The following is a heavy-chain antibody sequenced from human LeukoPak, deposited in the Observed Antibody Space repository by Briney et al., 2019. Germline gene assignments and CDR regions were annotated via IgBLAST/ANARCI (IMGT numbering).Heavy chain of an antibody. D-gene: IGHD6-13*01. V-gene: IGHV3-48*03. Sequence: GGSLRLSCAASGFTFSSYEMNWVRQAPGKGLEWVSYISSSGSTIYYADSVKGRFTISRDNAKNSLYLQMSSLRAEDTALYYCAKGVAADGTGYYYYYMDVWGKGTTVTVSS. J-gene: IGHJ6*03. CDR3: AKGVAADGTGYYYYYMDV. CDR1: GFTFSSYE. CDR2: ISSSGSTI.